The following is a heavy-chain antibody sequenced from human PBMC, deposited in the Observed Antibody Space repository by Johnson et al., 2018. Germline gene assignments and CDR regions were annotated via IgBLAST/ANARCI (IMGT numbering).Heavy chain of an antibody. CDR1: GFTFSSYG. J-gene: IGHJ3*02. CDR3: AKDPHSYDSIGAFDI. Sequence: QVQLGESGGGVVQPGRSLRLSCAASGFTFSSYGMHWVRQAPGKGLEWVAVISYDGSNKYYADSVKGRFTISRDNSKNTLYLQMNSLSGEDTAVYYCAKDPHSYDSIGAFDIWGQGTMVTVSS. V-gene: IGHV3-30*18. D-gene: IGHD3-22*01. CDR2: ISYDGSNK.